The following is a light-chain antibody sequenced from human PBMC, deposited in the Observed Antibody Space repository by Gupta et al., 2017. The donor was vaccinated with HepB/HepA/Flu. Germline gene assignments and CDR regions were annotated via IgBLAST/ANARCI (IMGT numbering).Light chain of an antibody. CDR1: SGNIASAY. J-gene: IGLJ2*01. V-gene: IGLV6-57*03. Sequence: NFMLTQPHSVSESPGKTVTISCTRSSGNIASAYVQWYQQRPGSAPTTVIYENDQRPSGVPDRFSASIDSSSNSASXSXSGLKTXDEADYYCQSYDDVVVFGGGTKLTVL. CDR3: QSYDDVVV. CDR2: END.